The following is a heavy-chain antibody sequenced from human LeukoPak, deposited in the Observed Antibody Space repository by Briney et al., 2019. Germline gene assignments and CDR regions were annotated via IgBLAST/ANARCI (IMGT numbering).Heavy chain of an antibody. D-gene: IGHD3-16*01. CDR3: GRAFPPLRTSSAGDL. Sequence: GGTLRLSCSASGFTFSDYDMNWIRQAPGKGLEWISAISGRSSHTYYGDSVKGRFSISRDNAKNLLYLQMNGLGAEDTAVYYCGRAFPPLRTSSAGDLWGQGTLVTVSS. CDR2: ISGRSSHT. J-gene: IGHJ4*02. V-gene: IGHV3-21*06. CDR1: GFTFSDYD.